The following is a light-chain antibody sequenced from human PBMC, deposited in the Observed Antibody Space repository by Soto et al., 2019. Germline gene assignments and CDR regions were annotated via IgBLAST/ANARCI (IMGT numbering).Light chain of an antibody. V-gene: IGKV1-5*01. Sequence: DIQMTQSPSTLSASVGDRVTVTCRASQSISRWLAWFQQKPGKAPKLLIYDASSLESGAPSRFSASEPGTESTPTISGLQPDVFETYYGHQNRNYWTSGQGTKVETK. J-gene: IGKJ1*01. CDR1: QSISRW. CDR3: HQNRNYWT. CDR2: DAS.